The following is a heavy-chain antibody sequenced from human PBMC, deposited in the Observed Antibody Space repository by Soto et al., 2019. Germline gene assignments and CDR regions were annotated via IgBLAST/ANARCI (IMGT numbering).Heavy chain of an antibody. D-gene: IGHD4-17*01. CDR1: GGSISSYY. J-gene: IGHJ6*02. CDR2: IYYSGST. CDR3: ARHDTTTVTTWGGYYCYGMDV. Sequence: NPSDTLSLTCTVSGGSISSYYWSWIRQPPGKGLEWIGYIYYSGSTNYNPSLKSRVTISVDTSKNQFSLKLSSVTAADTAVYYCARHDTTTVTTWGGYYCYGMDVWGQGTTVTVSS. V-gene: IGHV4-59*08.